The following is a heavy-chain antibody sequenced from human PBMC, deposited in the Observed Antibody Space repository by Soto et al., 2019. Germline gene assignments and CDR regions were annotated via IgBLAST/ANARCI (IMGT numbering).Heavy chain of an antibody. J-gene: IGHJ4*02. V-gene: IGHV3-23*01. D-gene: IGHD3-9*01. Sequence: EVQLLESGGGLVQPGGSLRLSCSASGFIFSNYAMSWIRQAPGKGLEWVSSISGGGGVTHYADSVKGRFTISRDNSKSTPHPHINRLGTADTAGYYCAKASQYDMLTACHAFDFWGQGTLVTVSS. CDR3: AKASQYDMLTACHAFDF. CDR2: ISGGGGVT. CDR1: GFIFSNYA.